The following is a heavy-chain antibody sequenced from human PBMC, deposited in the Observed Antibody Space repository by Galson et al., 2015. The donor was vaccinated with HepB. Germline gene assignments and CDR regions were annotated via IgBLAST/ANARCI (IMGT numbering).Heavy chain of an antibody. CDR3: AREGYGIAQYYYGMDV. J-gene: IGHJ6*02. V-gene: IGHV1-18*04. Sequence: SVKVSCKASGYTFTSYGISWVRQAPGQGLEWMGWISAYNGNTNYAQKLQGRVTMTTDTSTSTAYMELRSLRSDDTAVYYCAREGYGIAQYYYGMDVWGQGTTVTVSS. CDR1: GYTFTSYG. D-gene: IGHD6-13*01. CDR2: ISAYNGNT.